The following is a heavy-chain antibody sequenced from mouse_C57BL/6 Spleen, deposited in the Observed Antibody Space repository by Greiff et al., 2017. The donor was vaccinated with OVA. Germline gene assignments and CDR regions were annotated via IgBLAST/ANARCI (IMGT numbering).Heavy chain of an antibody. D-gene: IGHD3-3*01. CDR1: GFTFSSYT. CDR2: ISGGGGNT. Sequence: DVHLVESGGGLVKPGGSLKLSCAASGFTFSSYTMSWVRQTPEKRLEWVATISGGGGNTYYPDSVKGRFTISRDNAKNTLYLQMSSLRSEDTALYYCARHKGTWAAYWGQGTLVTVSA. V-gene: IGHV5-9*01. J-gene: IGHJ3*01. CDR3: ARHKGTWAAY.